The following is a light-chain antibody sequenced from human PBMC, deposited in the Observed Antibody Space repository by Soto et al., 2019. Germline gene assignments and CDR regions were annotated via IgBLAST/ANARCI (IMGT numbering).Light chain of an antibody. CDR3: QQSNSFPIFT. CDR2: GAS. CDR1: QDISTW. J-gene: IGKJ3*01. Sequence: DIPMTQSPSSVSASVGDRVTITCRPSQDISTWLAWYQQKPGKAPKLLIYGASSLQSGVPSRFSGSGSGTDFTLTISSLQPEDFATYYCQQSNSFPIFTFGPGTKVDVK. V-gene: IGKV1D-12*01.